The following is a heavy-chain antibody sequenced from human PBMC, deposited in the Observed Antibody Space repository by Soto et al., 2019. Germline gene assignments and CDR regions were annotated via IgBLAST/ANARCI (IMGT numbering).Heavy chain of an antibody. J-gene: IGHJ5*02. CDR1: GGSIGGVGYS. D-gene: IGHD3-10*01. CDR3: ARAQFYSGSGNYNNLMFDA. Sequence: PSETLSLTCAVSGGSIGGVGYSWSWIRHPPGGGLEWIGYMYHSGTFLKSPSLKTRLTMSLDMSKNQFSLTLNSMTAADTAVYYCARAQFYSGSGNYNNLMFDAWGQGIQVTVSS. V-gene: IGHV4-30-2*01. CDR2: MYHSGTF.